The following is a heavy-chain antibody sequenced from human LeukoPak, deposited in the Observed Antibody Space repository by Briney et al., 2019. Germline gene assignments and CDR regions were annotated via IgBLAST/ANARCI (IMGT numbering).Heavy chain of an antibody. V-gene: IGHV3-48*03. CDR1: GFTFSSYE. CDR2: ISSSGSTI. CDR3: AKLIAARPFRAFDI. J-gene: IGHJ3*02. Sequence: PGGSLRLSCAASGFTFSSYEMNWVRQAPGKGLEWVSYISSSGSTIYYADSVKGRFTISRDNSKNTLYLQMNSLRAEDTAVYYCAKLIAARPFRAFDIWGQGTMVTVSS. D-gene: IGHD6-6*01.